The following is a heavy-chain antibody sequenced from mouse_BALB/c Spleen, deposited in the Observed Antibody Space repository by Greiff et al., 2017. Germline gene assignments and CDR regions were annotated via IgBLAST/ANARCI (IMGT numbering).Heavy chain of an antibody. D-gene: IGHD3-1*01. CDR2: ISSGGST. Sequence: EVHLVESGGGLVKPGGSLKLSCAASGFTFSSYAMSWVRQTPEKRLEWVASISSGGSTYYPDSVKGRFTISRDNARNILYLQMSSLRSEDTAMYYCARGRANFDYWGQGTTLTVSS. J-gene: IGHJ2*01. V-gene: IGHV5-6-5*01. CDR1: GFTFSSYA. CDR3: ARGRANFDY.